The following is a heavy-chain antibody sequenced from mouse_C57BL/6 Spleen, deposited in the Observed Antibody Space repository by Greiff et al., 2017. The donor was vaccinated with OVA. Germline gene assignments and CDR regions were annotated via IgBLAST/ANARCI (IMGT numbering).Heavy chain of an antibody. CDR3: AREYYGSSARYFDV. J-gene: IGHJ1*03. CDR2: ISDGGSYT. Sequence: EVQLQESGGGLVKPGGSLKLSCAASGFTFSSYAMSWVRQTPEKRLEWVATISDGGSYTYYPDNVKGRFTISRDNAKNNLYLQMSHLKSEDTAMYYCAREYYGSSARYFDVWGTGTTVTVSS. D-gene: IGHD1-1*01. V-gene: IGHV5-4*01. CDR1: GFTFSSYA.